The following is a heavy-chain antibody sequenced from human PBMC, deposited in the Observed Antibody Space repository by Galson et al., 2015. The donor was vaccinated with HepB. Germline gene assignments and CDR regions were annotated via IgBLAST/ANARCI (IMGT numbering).Heavy chain of an antibody. CDR3: ARGGGTMVRGADFDY. J-gene: IGHJ4*02. CDR1: GFTVSSNY. CDR2: IYSGGST. D-gene: IGHD3-10*01. V-gene: IGHV3-66*01. Sequence: SLRLSCAASGFTVSSNYMSRVRQAPGKGLEWVSVIYSGGSTYYADSVKGRFTISRDNSKNTLYLQMNSLRAEDTAVYYCARGGGTMVRGADFDYWGQGTLVTVSS.